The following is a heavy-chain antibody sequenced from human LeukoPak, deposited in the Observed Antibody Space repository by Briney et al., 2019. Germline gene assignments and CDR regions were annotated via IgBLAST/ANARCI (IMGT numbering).Heavy chain of an antibody. CDR2: ISLAGRT. Sequence: SETLSLTCGVSGGSITTTNYWSWVRQPPGGGLEWIGEISLAGRTRYNPSLKSRVNISIDESKNHLYLNLASVTAADAAVYYCSRESGPFCPFGHWGQGTLVAVTS. V-gene: IGHV4-4*02. CDR3: SRESGPFCPFGH. J-gene: IGHJ4*02. CDR1: GGSITTTNY. D-gene: IGHD1-26*01.